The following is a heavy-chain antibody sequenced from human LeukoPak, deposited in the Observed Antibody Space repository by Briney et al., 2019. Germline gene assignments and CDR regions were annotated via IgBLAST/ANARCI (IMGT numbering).Heavy chain of an antibody. V-gene: IGHV1-46*01. Sequence: ASVKVSCKASGYTFTSYYMHWVRQAPGQGLEWMGIINPSGGSTSYAQKFQGRVTMTRDTSTSTVYMELSSLRSEDTAVYYCARAYPQVYCSGGSCYSIGAKNYGMDVWGQGTTVTVSS. J-gene: IGHJ6*02. CDR3: ARAYPQVYCSGGSCYSIGAKNYGMDV. CDR2: INPSGGST. CDR1: GYTFTSYY. D-gene: IGHD2-15*01.